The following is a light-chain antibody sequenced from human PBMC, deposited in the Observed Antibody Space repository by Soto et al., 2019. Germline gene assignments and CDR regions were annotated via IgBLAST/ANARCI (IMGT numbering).Light chain of an antibody. CDR1: SSNIGRNT. J-gene: IGLJ2*01. V-gene: IGLV1-44*01. CDR3: AAWDDSLNGVL. CDR2: SND. Sequence: QSVLTQPPSASGTPGQRVTISCSGSSSNIGRNTVHWFQHLPGTAPKLLVYSNDQRPSGVPDRFSGSKSGTSASLAISGLQPEDESDDYCAAWDDSLNGVLFGGGTKLTVL.